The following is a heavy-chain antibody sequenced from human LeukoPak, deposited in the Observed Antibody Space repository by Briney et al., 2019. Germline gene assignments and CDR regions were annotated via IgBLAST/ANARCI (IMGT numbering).Heavy chain of an antibody. D-gene: IGHD2-2*02. CDR3: ARDHCSSTSCYTDY. CDR1: GYTFTSYA. Sequence: GASVKVSCKASGYTFTSYAISWVRQAPGQGLEWLGRIIPILGIANYAQKFQGRVTITADKSTSTAYMELSSLRSEDTAVYYCARDHCSSTSCYTDYWGQGTLVTVSS. CDR2: IIPILGIA. J-gene: IGHJ4*02. V-gene: IGHV1-69*04.